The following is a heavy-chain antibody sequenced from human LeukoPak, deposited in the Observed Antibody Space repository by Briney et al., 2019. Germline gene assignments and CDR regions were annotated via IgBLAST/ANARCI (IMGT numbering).Heavy chain of an antibody. CDR1: GFTFSNYA. J-gene: IGHJ6*03. CDR2: ISGSGDNT. V-gene: IGHV3-23*01. CDR3: AKAKPQLWLTYYYYMDV. D-gene: IGHD5-18*01. Sequence: GGSLRLSCAASGFTFSNYAMSWVRQAPGKGLEWVSAISGSGDNTYYADSVKGRFTVSRDNSKNTLYVQMKSLRAEDTAVYYCAKAKPQLWLTYYYYMDVWGKGTTVTISS.